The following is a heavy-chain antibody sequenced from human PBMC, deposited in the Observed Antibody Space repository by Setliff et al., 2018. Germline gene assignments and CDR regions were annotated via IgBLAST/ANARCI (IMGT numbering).Heavy chain of an antibody. CDR1: GGSFSGYY. CDR2: INHSGST. CDR3: ARHGGYTTTWYWGTFDY. V-gene: IGHV4-34*01. J-gene: IGHJ4*02. Sequence: SSETLSLTCAVYGGSFSGYYWSWIRQPPGKGLEWIGEINHSGSTNYNPSLKSRVTISVDTSKNQFSLRLYSVTATDTAVYYCARHGGYTTTWYWGTFDYWGQGSPVTVSS. D-gene: IGHD2-8*02.